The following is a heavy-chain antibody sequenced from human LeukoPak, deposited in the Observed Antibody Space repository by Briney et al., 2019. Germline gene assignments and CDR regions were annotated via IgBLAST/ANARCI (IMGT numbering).Heavy chain of an antibody. CDR1: GGSFSGYY. J-gene: IGHJ4*02. CDR3: ATYDFWSGYQDY. Sequence: SETLSLTCAVYGGSFSGYYWSWIRQPPGKGLEWIGEVNHSGSTNYNPSLKSRVTISVDTSKNQFSLKLSSVTAADTAVYYCATYDFWSGYQDYWGQGTLVTVSS. CDR2: VNHSGST. V-gene: IGHV4-34*01. D-gene: IGHD3-3*01.